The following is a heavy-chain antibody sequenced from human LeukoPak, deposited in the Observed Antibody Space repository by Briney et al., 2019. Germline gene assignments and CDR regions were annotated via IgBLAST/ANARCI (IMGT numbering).Heavy chain of an antibody. Sequence: SVKVSCRASGGTFGTYAISWVRQAPGHGLEWMGEIIPIFGSANYAQKFQGRVTITTDESTSAAYMELSSLRSEDTAVYYCVRDRGGSYSGNWIDPWGQGTLVTVSS. V-gene: IGHV1-69*05. D-gene: IGHD1-26*01. CDR2: IIPIFGSA. CDR1: GGTFGTYA. CDR3: VRDRGGSYSGNWIDP. J-gene: IGHJ5*02.